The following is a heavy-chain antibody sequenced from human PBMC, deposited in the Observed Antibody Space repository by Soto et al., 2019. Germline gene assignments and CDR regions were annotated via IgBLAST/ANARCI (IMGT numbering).Heavy chain of an antibody. V-gene: IGHV1-69*13. CDR1: GGTFSSYA. CDR3: ARAFWSSCYYHYCIDV. D-gene: IGHD3-3*01. CDR2: IIPIFGTA. Sequence: GASVKVSCKASGGTFSSYAISWVRQAPGQGLEWMGGIIPIFGTANYAQKFQGRVTITADESTSTAYMELSSLRSEDTAVYYCARAFWSSCYYHYCIDVCGQGTTGTVSS. J-gene: IGHJ6*02.